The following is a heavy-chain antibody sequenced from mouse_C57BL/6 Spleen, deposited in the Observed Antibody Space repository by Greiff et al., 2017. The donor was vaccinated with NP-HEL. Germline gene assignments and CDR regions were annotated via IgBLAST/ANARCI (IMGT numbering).Heavy chain of an antibody. Sequence: VQLQESGPELVKPGASVKISCKASGYSFTSYYIHWVKQRPGQGLEWIGWIYPGSGNTKYNEKFKGKATLTADTSSSTAYMQLSSLTSEDSAVYYCARRGYYSNFYYFDYWGQGTTLTVSS. V-gene: IGHV1-66*01. J-gene: IGHJ2*01. D-gene: IGHD2-5*01. CDR2: IYPGSGNT. CDR3: ARRGYYSNFYYFDY. CDR1: GYSFTSYY.